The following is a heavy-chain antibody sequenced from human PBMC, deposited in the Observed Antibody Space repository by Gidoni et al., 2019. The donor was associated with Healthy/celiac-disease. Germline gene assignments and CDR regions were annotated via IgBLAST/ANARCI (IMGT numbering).Heavy chain of an antibody. V-gene: IGHV4-39*01. D-gene: IGHD6-6*01. CDR1: GGSISSSSYY. CDR3: ARLSISYAWFDP. Sequence: QLQLQESGPGLVKPSETLSLTCTVSGGSISSSSYYWGWIRQPPGKGLEWIGSIYYSGSTYYNPSLKSRVTISVDTSKNQFSLKLSSVTAADTAVYYCARLSISYAWFDPWGQGTLVTVSS. CDR2: IYYSGST. J-gene: IGHJ5*02.